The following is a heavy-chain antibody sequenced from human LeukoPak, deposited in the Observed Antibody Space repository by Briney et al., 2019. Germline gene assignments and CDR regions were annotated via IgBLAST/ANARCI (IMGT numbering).Heavy chain of an antibody. CDR3: AKGYCGGDCPFDY. D-gene: IGHD2-21*01. Sequence: VRFRRLSCVASGFTFSSDGMYWVRQAPGKGLEWVAVISYDGSNKYYADSVKGRFTISRDNSKNTLYLQMNSLRAEDTAVYYCAKGYCGGDCPFDYWGQGTLVTVSS. CDR2: ISYDGSNK. CDR1: GFTFSSDG. J-gene: IGHJ4*02. V-gene: IGHV3-30*18.